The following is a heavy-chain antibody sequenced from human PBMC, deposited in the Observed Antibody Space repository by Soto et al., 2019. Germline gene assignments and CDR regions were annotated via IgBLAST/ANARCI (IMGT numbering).Heavy chain of an antibody. V-gene: IGHV1-18*04. CDR1: GYTFTSHY. CDR2: ISAYNGNT. Sequence: ASVKVSCTASGYTFTSHYIHWVLQAPGQGLEWMGWISAYNGNTNYAQKLQGRVTMTTDTSTSTAYMELRSLRSDDTAVYYCARVAYYYGSGSLDAFDIWGQGTMVTVSS. D-gene: IGHD3-10*01. J-gene: IGHJ3*02. CDR3: ARVAYYYGSGSLDAFDI.